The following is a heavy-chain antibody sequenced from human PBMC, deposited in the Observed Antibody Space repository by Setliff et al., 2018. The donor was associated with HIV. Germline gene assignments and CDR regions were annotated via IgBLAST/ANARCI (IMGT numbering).Heavy chain of an antibody. V-gene: IGHV3-23*01. D-gene: IGHD2-2*01. J-gene: IGHJ6*03. CDR2: ISGSGGST. CDR3: AKSCDVPSKPGPYYYSMDV. CDR1: GFTFSSYA. Sequence: GGSLRLSCAASGFTFSSYAMSWVRQAPGKGLEWVSAISGSGGSTYYADSVKGRFTISRDNSKNTLFLQLNSLRVDDTAVYYCAKSCDVPSKPGPYYYSMDVWGKGTTVTVSS.